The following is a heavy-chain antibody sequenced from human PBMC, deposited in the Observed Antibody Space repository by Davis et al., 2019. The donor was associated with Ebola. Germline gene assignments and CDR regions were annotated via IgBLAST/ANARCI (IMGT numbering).Heavy chain of an antibody. D-gene: IGHD6-13*01. CDR1: GFTFSDYY. V-gene: IGHV3-23*01. J-gene: IGHJ6*02. Sequence: GGSLRLSCAASGFTFSDYYMSWIRQAPGKGLEWVSAISGSGGSTYYADSVKGRFTISRDNSKNTLYLQMNSLRAEDTAVYYCAKVETSSSWFYYCYYGMDVWGQGTTVTVSS. CDR3: AKVETSSSWFYYCYYGMDV. CDR2: ISGSGGST.